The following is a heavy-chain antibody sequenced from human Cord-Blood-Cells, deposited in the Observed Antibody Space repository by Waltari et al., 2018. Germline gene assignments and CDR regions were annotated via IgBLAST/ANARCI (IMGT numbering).Heavy chain of an antibody. CDR1: GGYFSGYY. CDR3: ARGQAQNIVVVPAAGQVGAFDI. V-gene: IGHV4-34*01. J-gene: IGHJ3*02. CDR2: INHSGST. Sequence: QVQLQQWGAGLLKPSETLSLTCAVYGGYFSGYYWSWIRQPPGKGMGWIGEINHSGSTNYNPSLKSRVTISVDTSKNQFSLKLSSVTAADTAVYYCARGQAQNIVVVPAAGQVGAFDIWGQGTMVTVSS. D-gene: IGHD2-2*01.